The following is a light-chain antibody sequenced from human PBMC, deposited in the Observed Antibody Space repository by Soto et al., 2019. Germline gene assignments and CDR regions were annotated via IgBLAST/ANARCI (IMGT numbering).Light chain of an antibody. CDR3: QQYGSSPYT. V-gene: IGKV3-20*01. J-gene: IGKJ2*01. Sequence: EIVLTQSPGTLSFSPGERATLSCRASQSVSSSYLAWYQQKPGQAPRLLIYGASSRATGIPDRFSGSGSGTDFTLTISRLEPEDFAVYYCQQYGSSPYTFGQGPRWIS. CDR2: GAS. CDR1: QSVSSSY.